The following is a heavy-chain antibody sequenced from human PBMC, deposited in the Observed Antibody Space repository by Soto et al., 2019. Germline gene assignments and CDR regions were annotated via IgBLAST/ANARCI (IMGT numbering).Heavy chain of an antibody. D-gene: IGHD3-22*01. CDR1: GGSMSSYY. V-gene: IGHV4-59*01. CDR2: IYYSGYT. CDR3: ARGDHFDSSGPFDP. J-gene: IGHJ5*02. Sequence: SETLSLTCSVSGGSMSSYYWYWLRQPPGKGLECIGYIYYSGYTNYSPSLKSRVTMSVDTSKNHFSLKLSSVTAADTAVYYCARGDHFDSSGPFDPWGQGTLVTV.